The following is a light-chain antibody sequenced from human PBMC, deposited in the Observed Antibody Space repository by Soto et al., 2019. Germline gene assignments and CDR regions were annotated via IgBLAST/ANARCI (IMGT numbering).Light chain of an antibody. CDR2: VAS. CDR3: QHYNSWPRT. V-gene: IGKV3-15*01. Sequence: EIVMTQSPATLSLSPGERATLSCRASQSVSSNLAWYQQKPGQAPRLLIYVASTRATGIPARFSGSGSGTEFTLTISSLQSEDFAVYYCQHYNSWPRTFGQGTKVEIK. J-gene: IGKJ1*01. CDR1: QSVSSN.